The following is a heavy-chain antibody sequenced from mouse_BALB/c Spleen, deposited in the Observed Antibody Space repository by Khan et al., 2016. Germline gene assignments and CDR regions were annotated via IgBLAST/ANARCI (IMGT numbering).Heavy chain of an antibody. Sequence: EVKLEESGGGLVQPGGSMKLSCVASGFTFSNYWMNWVRQSPEKGLEWVAEIRLKSNNYATYYAESVKGGFTISRDDSKSSVYLQMNNLRAEDTGIYYCTKAHYSFAYWGQGTLVTVSA. D-gene: IGHD1-2*01. CDR2: IRLKSNNYAT. CDR3: TKAHYSFAY. CDR1: GFTFSNYW. V-gene: IGHV6-6*02. J-gene: IGHJ3*01.